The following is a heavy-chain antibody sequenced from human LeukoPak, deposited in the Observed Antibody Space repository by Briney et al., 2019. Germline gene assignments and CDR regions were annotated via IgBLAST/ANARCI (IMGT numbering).Heavy chain of an antibody. J-gene: IGHJ5*02. Sequence: ASVKVSCKASGYTFTGYYMHWVRQAPGQGLERMGWINPNSGGTNYAQKFQGRVTMTRDTSISTAYMELSRLRSDDTAVYYCARGLPDYYDSSGTNWFDPWGQGTLVTVSS. D-gene: IGHD3-22*01. V-gene: IGHV1-2*02. CDR1: GYTFTGYY. CDR2: INPNSGGT. CDR3: ARGLPDYYDSSGTNWFDP.